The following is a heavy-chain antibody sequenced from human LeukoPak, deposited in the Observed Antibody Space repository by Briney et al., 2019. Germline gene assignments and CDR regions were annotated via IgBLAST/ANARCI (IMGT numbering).Heavy chain of an antibody. CDR3: ARGRIVVVVAATPRLYGMDV. CDR2: INHSGST. D-gene: IGHD2-15*01. Sequence: SETLSLTCAVYGGSFSGYYWSWIRQPPGKGLEWIGEINHSGSTTYNPSLKSRVTISVDTSKNQFSLKLRSVTAADTAVYYCARGRIVVVVAATPRLYGMDVWGKGTTVTVSS. V-gene: IGHV4-34*01. J-gene: IGHJ6*04. CDR1: GGSFSGYY.